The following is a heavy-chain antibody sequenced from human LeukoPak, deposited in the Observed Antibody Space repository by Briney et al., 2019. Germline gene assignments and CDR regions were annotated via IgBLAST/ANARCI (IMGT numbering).Heavy chain of an antibody. CDR2: IYHSGST. D-gene: IGHD2-2*01. CDR3: ARAASRYCSSTSCYGPSTSFDY. V-gene: IGHV4-38-2*02. Sequence: PSETLSLTCTVSGYSISSGYYWGWIRQPPGKGLEWIGSIYHSGSTYYNPSLNSRVTISVDTSKNQFSLKLSSVTAADTAVYYCARAASRYCSSTSCYGPSTSFDYWGQGTLVTVSS. CDR1: GYSISSGYY. J-gene: IGHJ4*02.